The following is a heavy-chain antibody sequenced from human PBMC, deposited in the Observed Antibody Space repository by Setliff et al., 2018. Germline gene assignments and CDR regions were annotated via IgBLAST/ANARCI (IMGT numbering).Heavy chain of an antibody. D-gene: IGHD3-10*01. CDR3: AKVPITKVYFYMDV. CDR1: GGSISSYY. V-gene: IGHV4-4*08. CDR2: IDTSGST. J-gene: IGHJ6*03. Sequence: PSETLSLTCTVSGGSISSYYWSWIRQSPGKGLEWIGYIDTSGSTDYNPSLKSRVTISVDTSKNQLSLKLSSVTAADTAVYYCAKVPITKVYFYMDVWGKGTTVTVSS.